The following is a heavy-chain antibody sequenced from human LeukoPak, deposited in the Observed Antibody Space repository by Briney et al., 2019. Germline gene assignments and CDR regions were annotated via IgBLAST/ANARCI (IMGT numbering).Heavy chain of an antibody. CDR3: ARDWGVSARPGYMDV. V-gene: IGHV4-61*02. Sequence: SETLSLTCTVSGNSISSGDYYWSWIRQPAGKGLEWIGRIYTSGSTNYNPSLKSRVTISGDTPKNQFSLRLSSVTAADTAVYYCARDWGVSARPGYMDVWGKGTTVTVSS. D-gene: IGHD6-6*01. CDR1: GNSISSGDYY. CDR2: IYTSGST. J-gene: IGHJ6*03.